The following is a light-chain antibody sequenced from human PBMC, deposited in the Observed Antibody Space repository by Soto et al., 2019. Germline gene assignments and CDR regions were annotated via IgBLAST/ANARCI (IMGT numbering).Light chain of an antibody. CDR2: DVS. Sequence: QSALTQPASVSGSPGQSITISCTGTSSDVGGYNYVSWYQQHPGKAPKLMIYDVSNRPSGVSNRFSGSKSGNTASLTIPGLQAEDEADYYCSSYTSSSTLVFGGGTKLTVL. J-gene: IGLJ2*01. V-gene: IGLV2-14*01. CDR3: SSYTSSSTLV. CDR1: SSDVGGYNY.